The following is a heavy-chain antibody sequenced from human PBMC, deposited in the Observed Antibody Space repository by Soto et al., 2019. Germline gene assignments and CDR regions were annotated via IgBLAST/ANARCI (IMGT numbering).Heavy chain of an antibody. Sequence: SETLSLTCAVYGGSFSGYYWSWIRQPPGKGLEWIGEINRSGSTNYNPSLKSRVTISVDTSKNQFSLKLSSVTAADTAVYYCARGASYNWNYRLRNWFDPWGQGTLVTVSS. D-gene: IGHD1-7*01. CDR2: INRSGST. J-gene: IGHJ5*02. V-gene: IGHV4-34*01. CDR1: GGSFSGYY. CDR3: ARGASYNWNYRLRNWFDP.